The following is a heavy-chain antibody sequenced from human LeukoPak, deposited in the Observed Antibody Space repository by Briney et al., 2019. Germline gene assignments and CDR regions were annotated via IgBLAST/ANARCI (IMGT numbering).Heavy chain of an antibody. CDR2: ISYDGSNK. J-gene: IGHJ5*02. Sequence: GGSLRISCAASGFTFSSYAMHRVRQAPGKGLEWVAVISYDGSNKYYADSVKGRFTISRDNSKNTLYLQMDSLRAEDTAVYYCARGKVVPAATSHNWFDPWGQGTLVTVSS. CDR3: ARGKVVPAATSHNWFDP. CDR1: GFTFSSYA. D-gene: IGHD2-2*01. V-gene: IGHV3-30-3*01.